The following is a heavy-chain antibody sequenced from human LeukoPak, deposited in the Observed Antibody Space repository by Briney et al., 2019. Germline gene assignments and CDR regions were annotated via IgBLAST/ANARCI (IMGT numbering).Heavy chain of an antibody. CDR3: ARVKSTFWSGRFNWFDP. CDR2: IYYSGST. V-gene: IGHV4-59*01. Sequence: QTSETLSLTCTVSGGSISSYYWNWIRQPPGKGLEWIGYIYYSGSTNYNPSLKSRVTISVDTSKNQFSLKLSSVTAADTAVYYCARVKSTFWSGRFNWFDPWGQGTLVTVSS. D-gene: IGHD3-3*01. J-gene: IGHJ5*02. CDR1: GGSISSYY.